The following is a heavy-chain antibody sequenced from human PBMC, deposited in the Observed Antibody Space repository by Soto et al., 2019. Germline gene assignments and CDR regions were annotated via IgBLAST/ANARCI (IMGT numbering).Heavy chain of an antibody. CDR2: ISGSGGST. V-gene: IGHV3-23*01. D-gene: IGHD2-15*01. J-gene: IGHJ4*02. CDR1: GFTFGSYA. Sequence: EVQLLESGGGLVQPGGSLRLSCAASGFTFGSYAMSWVRQAPGKGLEWVSVISGSGGSTYYADSVKGRFTISRDNSKNTLYLQMNSLRAEDTAVYYCAKEGGRTYCLDYWGQGTLVTVSS. CDR3: AKEGGRTYCLDY.